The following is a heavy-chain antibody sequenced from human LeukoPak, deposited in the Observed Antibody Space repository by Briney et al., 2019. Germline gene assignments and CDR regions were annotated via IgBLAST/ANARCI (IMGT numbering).Heavy chain of an antibody. CDR3: ARVRSGYSSGWYIADAFDI. CDR1: GGTFSSYA. J-gene: IGHJ3*02. V-gene: IGHV1-69*13. CDR2: IIPIFGTA. D-gene: IGHD6-19*01. Sequence: SVKVSCKASGGTFSSYAISWVRQAPGQGLGWMGGIIPIFGTANYAQKFQGRVTITADESTSTAYMELSSLRSEDTAVYYCARVRSGYSSGWYIADAFDIWGQGTMVTVSS.